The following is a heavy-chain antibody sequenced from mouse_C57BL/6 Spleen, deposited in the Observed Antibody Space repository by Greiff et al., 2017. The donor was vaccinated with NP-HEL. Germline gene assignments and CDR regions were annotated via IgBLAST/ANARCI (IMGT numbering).Heavy chain of an antibody. D-gene: IGHD2-1*01. J-gene: IGHJ3*01. Sequence: QVQLKESGAELVKPGASVKLSCKASGYTFTEYPIHWVKQRSGQGLEWIGWFYPGSGSIKYNEKFKDKATLTADKSSSTVYMELSRLTSEDSAVYFCASHESYYGIAWFAYWGQGTLVTVSA. CDR2: FYPGSGSI. V-gene: IGHV1-62-2*01. CDR1: GYTFTEYP. CDR3: ASHESYYGIAWFAY.